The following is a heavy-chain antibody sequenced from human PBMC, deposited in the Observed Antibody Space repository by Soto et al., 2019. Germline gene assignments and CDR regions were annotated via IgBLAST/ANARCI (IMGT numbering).Heavy chain of an antibody. CDR1: GGSFSGYY. Sequence: PSETLSLTCAVYGGSFSGYYWSWIRQPPGKGLEWIGVINHSGSTNYNPSLKSRVTISVDTSKNQFSLKLSSVTAADTAVYYCARRVQGTRDFQHWGQGTLVTVSS. V-gene: IGHV4-34*01. J-gene: IGHJ1*01. CDR2: INHSGST. CDR3: ARRVQGTRDFQH. D-gene: IGHD1-1*01.